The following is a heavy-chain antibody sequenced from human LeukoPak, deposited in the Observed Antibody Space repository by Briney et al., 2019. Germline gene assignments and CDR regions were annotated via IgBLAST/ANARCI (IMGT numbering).Heavy chain of an antibody. J-gene: IGHJ4*02. CDR2: INPNSGGT. Sequence: GASVKVSCKASGYTFTGYYMHWVRQAPGQGLEWMGWINPNSGGTSYAQKFQGRVTMTRDTSISTAYMELSRLRSDDTAVYYCAREGYSSGCPDYWGQGTLVTVSS. CDR1: GYTFTGYY. D-gene: IGHD6-19*01. CDR3: AREGYSSGCPDY. V-gene: IGHV1-2*02.